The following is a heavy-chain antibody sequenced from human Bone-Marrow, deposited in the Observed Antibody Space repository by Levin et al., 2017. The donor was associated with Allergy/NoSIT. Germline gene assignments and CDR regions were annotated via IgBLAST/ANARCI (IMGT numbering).Heavy chain of an antibody. CDR1: GGSVISHHW. J-gene: IGHJ6*04. D-gene: IGHD3-16*01. V-gene: IGHV4-4*02. CDR2: MHASRTT. CDR3: AREWRVVGGGSTPYSYMDV. Sequence: MASETLSLTCDVSGGSVISHHWWGWVRHFPGRGLEWIGKMHASRTTHYNPSLKSRVAISLVSPKNKFSLRLTSVSAADTGIYYCAREWRVVGGGSTPYSYMDVWGKGTAVTVSS.